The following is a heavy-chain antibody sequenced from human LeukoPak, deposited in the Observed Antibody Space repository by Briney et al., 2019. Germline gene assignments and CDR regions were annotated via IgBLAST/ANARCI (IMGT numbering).Heavy chain of an antibody. CDR1: GFTFSSYA. V-gene: IGHV3-23*01. Sequence: PGGSLTLSCTASGFTFSSYAMSWVRQAPGKGREWVSAISGSGGSTYYADSVKGWFTISRDNSKNTLYLQINSLGAEDTAVYYCAEALSGIYSFDYWGQETLVTVSS. CDR3: AEALSGIYSFDY. CDR2: ISGSGGST. J-gene: IGHJ4*02. D-gene: IGHD1-26*01.